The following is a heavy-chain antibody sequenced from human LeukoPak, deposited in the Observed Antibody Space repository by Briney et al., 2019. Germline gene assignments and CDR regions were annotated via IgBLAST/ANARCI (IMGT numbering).Heavy chain of an antibody. Sequence: GGSPRLSCAASGFTFSSYSMNWVRQAPGKGLEWVSSISSSSSYIYYADSVKGRFTISRDNAKNSLYLQMNSLRAEDTAVYYCASWGITMVRGVPDAFDIWGQGTMVTVSS. CDR1: GFTFSSYS. J-gene: IGHJ3*02. CDR2: ISSSSSYI. D-gene: IGHD3-10*01. V-gene: IGHV3-21*01. CDR3: ASWGITMVRGVPDAFDI.